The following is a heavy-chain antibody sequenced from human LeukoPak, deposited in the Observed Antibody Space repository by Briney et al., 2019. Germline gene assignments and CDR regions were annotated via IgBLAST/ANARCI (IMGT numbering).Heavy chain of an antibody. V-gene: IGHV3-48*04. Sequence: GGSLRLSCAASGFTLSNAWMNWVRQAPGKGLEWISYISESGGSISYADSVKGRFTISRDNAKNSLYLQMNSLRAEDTAVYYCARAPVYYYFYYMDVWGEGTTVTISS. J-gene: IGHJ6*03. CDR3: ARAPVYYYFYYMDV. CDR1: GFTLSNAW. CDR2: ISESGGSI.